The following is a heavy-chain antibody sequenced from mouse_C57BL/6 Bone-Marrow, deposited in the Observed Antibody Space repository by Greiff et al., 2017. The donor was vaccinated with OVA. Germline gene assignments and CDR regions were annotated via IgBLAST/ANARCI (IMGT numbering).Heavy chain of an antibody. CDR2: ISDGGSYT. V-gene: IGHV5-4*03. CDR3: ARVDYYGSSGGY. D-gene: IGHD1-1*01. CDR1: GFTFSSYA. Sequence: EVKVVESGGGLVKPGGSLKLSCAASGFTFSSYAMSWVRQTPEKRLEWVATISDGGSYTYYPDNVKGRFTISRDNAKNNLYLQMSHLKSEDTAMYYCARVDYYGSSGGYWGPGTTLTVSS. J-gene: IGHJ2*01.